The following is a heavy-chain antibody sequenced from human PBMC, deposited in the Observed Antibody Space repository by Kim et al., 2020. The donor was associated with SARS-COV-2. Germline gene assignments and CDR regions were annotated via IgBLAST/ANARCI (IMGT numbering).Heavy chain of an antibody. CDR1: GFTFRDFH. J-gene: IGHJ4*02. CDR2: ISHSGGHT. D-gene: IGHD3-22*01. CDR3: VRDISSGRYTFDY. V-gene: IGHV3-11*05. Sequence: GGSLRLSCAVSGFTFRDFHMGWIRQAPGKGLAWVSYISHSGGHTNYAASVKGRFTISRDNANNSLYLQMNRLRVEDTAVYYCVRDISSGRYTFDYWGQG.